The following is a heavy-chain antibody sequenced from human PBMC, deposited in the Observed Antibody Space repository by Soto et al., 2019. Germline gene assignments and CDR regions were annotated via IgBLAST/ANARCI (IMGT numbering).Heavy chain of an antibody. CDR3: AIDGPEKKFDY. J-gene: IGHJ4*02. CDR1: GGTFSSYT. Sequence: QVQLVQSGAEVKKPGSSVKVSCKASGGTFSSYTISWVRQAPGQGLEWRGRIIPILGIATYAQKFQGRVTITADKSTSTAYMELSSLRSEDTGVYYCAIDGPEKKFDYWGQGTLVTVSS. V-gene: IGHV1-69*08. CDR2: IIPILGIA.